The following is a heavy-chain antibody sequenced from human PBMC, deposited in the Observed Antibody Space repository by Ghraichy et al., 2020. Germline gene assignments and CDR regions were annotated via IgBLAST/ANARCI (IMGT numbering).Heavy chain of an antibody. J-gene: IGHJ4*02. CDR2: MNPNSGNT. D-gene: IGHD3-10*01. Sequence: ASVKVSCKASGYTFTSYDINWVRQATGQGLEWMGWMNPNSGNTGYAQKFQGRVTITRNTSISTAYMELSSLRSEDTAVYYCARARSMVRGVTPVGFDYWGQGTLVTVSS. CDR1: GYTFTSYD. V-gene: IGHV1-8*03. CDR3: ARARSMVRGVTPVGFDY.